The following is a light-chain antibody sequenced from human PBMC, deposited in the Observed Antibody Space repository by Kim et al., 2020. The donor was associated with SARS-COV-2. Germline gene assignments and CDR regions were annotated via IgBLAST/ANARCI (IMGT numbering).Light chain of an antibody. CDR2: YDS. CDR1: NIGSKS. Sequence: SYELTQPPSVSVAPGKTARITCGGNNIGSKSVHWYQQKPGQAPVLVIYYDSDQPSGIPERFSGSNSGNTATLTISRVEAGDEADYYCQVWDSSSDHSWVFGGGTKLTVL. V-gene: IGLV3-21*04. J-gene: IGLJ3*02. CDR3: QVWDSSSDHSWV.